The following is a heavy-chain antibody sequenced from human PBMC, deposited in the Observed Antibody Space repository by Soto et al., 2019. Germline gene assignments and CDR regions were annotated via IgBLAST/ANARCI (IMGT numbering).Heavy chain of an antibody. J-gene: IGHJ6*03. D-gene: IGHD3-10*01. Sequence: QVQLVQSGAEVKKPGASVKVSCKASGYTFTSYGISWVRQAPGQGLERMGWISAYNGNTNYAQKLQGRVTITTDTSRSTAYMELGRFRSDDRAVYSCARDYGSGSYYYYYDYMDVWGKGTTVTVSS. CDR3: ARDYGSGSYYYYYDYMDV. V-gene: IGHV1-18*01. CDR1: GYTFTSYG. CDR2: ISAYNGNT.